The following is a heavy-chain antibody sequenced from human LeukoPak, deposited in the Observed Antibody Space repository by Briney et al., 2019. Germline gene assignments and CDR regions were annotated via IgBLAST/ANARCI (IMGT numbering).Heavy chain of an antibody. D-gene: IGHD2-21*01. J-gene: IGHJ4*02. V-gene: IGHV3-15*01. CDR3: TAGGGYSDFDY. CDR1: GFTFSDAR. CDR2: IKRKTDGGTT. Sequence: NSGGSLRLSCAASGFTFSDARMSWVRQAPGKGLEWVGRIKRKTDGGTTDYAAPVKGRFTISRDDSKNTLFLQMSSLKTEDTAVYYCTAGGGYSDFDYWGQGTLVTVSS.